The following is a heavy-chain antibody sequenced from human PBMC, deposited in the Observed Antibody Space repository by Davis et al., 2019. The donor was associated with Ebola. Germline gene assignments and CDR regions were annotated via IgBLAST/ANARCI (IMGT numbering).Heavy chain of an antibody. J-gene: IGHJ3*02. CDR1: GFTFSNYN. V-gene: IGHV3-21*01. D-gene: IGHD6-13*01. Sequence: GESLKISCAASGFTFSNYNMNWVRQAPGKGLEWVSSITRGSTDVYYVDSVKGRFTISSDNAKNSLSLQLNSLRAEDTAIYYCARDRRASSWYGLSAFDIWGQGTMVTVSS. CDR3: ARDRRASSWYGLSAFDI. CDR2: ITRGSTDV.